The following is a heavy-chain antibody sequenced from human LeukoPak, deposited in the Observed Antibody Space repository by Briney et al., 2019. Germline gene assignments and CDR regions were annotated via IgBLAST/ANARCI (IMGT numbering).Heavy chain of an antibody. Sequence: TGRSLRLSCAASGFTFSGYGIHWVRQAPGKGLEWVAFLSYDGSNKFYADSVKGRFTISRDNSENTLHLQMNSLKDEDTAVYYRARGLYKNGWYYFDYWGQGTLVTVSS. CDR3: ARGLYKNGWYYFDY. CDR2: LSYDGSNK. CDR1: GFTFSGYG. J-gene: IGHJ4*02. D-gene: IGHD6-19*01. V-gene: IGHV3-33*01.